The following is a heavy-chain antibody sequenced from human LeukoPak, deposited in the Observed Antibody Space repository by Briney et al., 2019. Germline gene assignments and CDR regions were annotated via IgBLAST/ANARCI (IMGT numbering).Heavy chain of an antibody. J-gene: IGHJ3*02. CDR3: ARDISPAGTEDAFDI. Sequence: PGGSLRLSCAASGFTFSSYSMNWVRQAPGKGLEWVSSISSSSSYIYYADSVKGRFTISRDNAKNSLYLQMNSLRAEDTAVYYCARDISPAGTEDAFDIWGQGKMVTVSS. D-gene: IGHD1-1*01. CDR1: GFTFSSYS. V-gene: IGHV3-21*01. CDR2: ISSSSSYI.